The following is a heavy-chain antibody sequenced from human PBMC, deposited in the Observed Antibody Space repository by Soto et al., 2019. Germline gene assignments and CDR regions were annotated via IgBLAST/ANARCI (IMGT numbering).Heavy chain of an antibody. V-gene: IGHV1-69*01. D-gene: IGHD2-21*02. CDR2: IIPIFGTA. J-gene: IGHJ4*02. Sequence: QVQLVQSGAEVKKPGSSVKVSCKASGGTFSSYAISWVRQAPGQGLEWMGGIIPIFGTANYAQKFQGRVTITADESTSTAYMERSSLRSEDTAVYYCARGTKAYCGGDCLGDGYWGQGTLVTVSS. CDR3: ARGTKAYCGGDCLGDGY. CDR1: GGTFSSYA.